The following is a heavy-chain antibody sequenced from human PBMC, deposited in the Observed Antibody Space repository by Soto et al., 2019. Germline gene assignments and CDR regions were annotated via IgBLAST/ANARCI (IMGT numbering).Heavy chain of an antibody. J-gene: IGHJ4*02. CDR3: ARGERCSSPSCYKGFDY. D-gene: IGHD2-2*02. Sequence: QVQLVQSGAEVKKPGASVKVSCKASGYTFTSYAMHWVRQAPGQRLEWMGWINAGNGNTKYSQKFQGRVTITRDTSASTAYMELSSLSSDDTAVYYCARGERCSSPSCYKGFDYWGQGTLVTVSS. V-gene: IGHV1-3*01. CDR2: INAGNGNT. CDR1: GYTFTSYA.